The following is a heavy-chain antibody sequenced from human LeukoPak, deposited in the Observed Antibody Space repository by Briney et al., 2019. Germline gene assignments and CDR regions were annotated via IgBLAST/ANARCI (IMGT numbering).Heavy chain of an antibody. V-gene: IGHV4-38-2*01. J-gene: IGHJ6*03. D-gene: IGHD5-18*01. Sequence: PSESLTLTCAVSGYSISSGYYWGWLRQPPGNVLEWIGSIYHSGSTYYNPSLKSRVTISVDTSKNQFSLKLSSVTAADTAVYYCARVIVDTAYYYYMDVWGKGTTVTVSS. CDR2: IYHSGST. CDR3: ARVIVDTAYYYYMDV. CDR1: GYSISSGYY.